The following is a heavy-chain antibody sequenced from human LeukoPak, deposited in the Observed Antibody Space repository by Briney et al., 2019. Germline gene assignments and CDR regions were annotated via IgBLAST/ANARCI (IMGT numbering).Heavy chain of an antibody. Sequence: GGSLRLSCAASGFNFSTFTVNWVRQAPGKGLEWVSSITSSGSTIFYADSVKGRFTVSRDNAKNSLYLQVYSLTVEDTATYYCARLRTGRFSTSWFDYWGQGSLVTVSS. J-gene: IGHJ4*02. CDR1: GFNFSTFT. CDR3: ARLRTGRFSTSWFDY. V-gene: IGHV3-48*04. CDR2: ITSSGSTI. D-gene: IGHD6-13*01.